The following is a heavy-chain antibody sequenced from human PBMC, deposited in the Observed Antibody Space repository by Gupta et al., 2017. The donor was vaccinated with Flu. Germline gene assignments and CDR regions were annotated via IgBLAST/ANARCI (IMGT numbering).Heavy chain of an antibody. D-gene: IGHD3-10*01. J-gene: IGHJ5*02. CDR3: AKDRGAGSWYDH. V-gene: IGHV3-30*18. Sequence: QVQLVESGGGVVQSGTSLILSCAASGFTFNLYGMHWVRQAPGKGLEWVALILYDGSDKDYADSVKGRFTISRDNSKNTLYLQMNSLSAEDTAIYYCAKDRGAGSWYDHWGQGTLVTVSS. CDR2: ILYDGSDK. CDR1: GFTFNLYG.